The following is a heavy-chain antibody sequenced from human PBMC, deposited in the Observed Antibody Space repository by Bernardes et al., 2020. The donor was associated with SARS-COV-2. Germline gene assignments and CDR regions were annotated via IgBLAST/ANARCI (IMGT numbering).Heavy chain of an antibody. D-gene: IGHD3-22*01. V-gene: IGHV1-2*04. Sequence: ASVKVSCKASGYTFTGYYMHWVRQAPGQGLEWMGWINPNSGGTNYAQKFQGWVTMTRDTSISTAYMELSRLRSDDTAVYYCARVRGNYYDSSGYFSYGMDVWGQGTTVTVSS. CDR1: GYTFTGYY. J-gene: IGHJ6*02. CDR3: ARVRGNYYDSSGYFSYGMDV. CDR2: INPNSGGT.